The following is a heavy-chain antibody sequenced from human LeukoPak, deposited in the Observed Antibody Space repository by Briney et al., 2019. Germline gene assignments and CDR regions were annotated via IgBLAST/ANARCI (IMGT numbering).Heavy chain of an antibody. V-gene: IGHV3-30*02. CDR1: GFTFSSYG. CDR3: ARDRGIVVVPAAPDY. Sequence: PGGSLRLSCAASGFTFSSYGMHWVRQAPGKGLEWVAFIRYDGSNKYYADSVKGRFTISRDNAKNSLYLQMNSLRAEDTAVYYCARDRGIVVVPAAPDYWGQGTLVTVSS. D-gene: IGHD2-2*01. CDR2: IRYDGSNK. J-gene: IGHJ4*02.